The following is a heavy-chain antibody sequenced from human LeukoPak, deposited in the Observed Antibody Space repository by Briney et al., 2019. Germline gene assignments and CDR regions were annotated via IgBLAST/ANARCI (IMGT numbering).Heavy chain of an antibody. CDR1: GFTFSSYW. J-gene: IGHJ1*01. V-gene: IGHV3-7*03. CDR2: IKQDGSEK. CDR3: ARSRSH. Sequence: GGSLRLSCVASGFTFSSYWMSWVRQAPGKGLEWVANIKQDGSEKYYVDSVKGRFTISRDNAKNSLYLQMNSLRAEDTAVYYCARSRSHWGQGTLVTVSS.